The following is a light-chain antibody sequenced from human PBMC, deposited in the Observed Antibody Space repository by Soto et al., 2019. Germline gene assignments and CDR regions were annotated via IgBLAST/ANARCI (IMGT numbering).Light chain of an antibody. CDR1: RYNIGAGYD. Sequence: QSVLTQPPSVSGAPGQRVTISCSGSRYNIGAGYDVHWYQHLPGTAPKLLIYGNTNRPSGVPDRFSGSKSDTSASLAITGLQAEDEADYYCKSFDSSLSGYVVFGGGTKLTVL. J-gene: IGLJ2*01. CDR2: GNT. V-gene: IGLV1-40*01. CDR3: KSFDSSLSGYVV.